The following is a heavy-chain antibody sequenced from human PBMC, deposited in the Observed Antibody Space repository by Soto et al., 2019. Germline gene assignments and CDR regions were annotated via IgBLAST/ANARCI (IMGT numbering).Heavy chain of an antibody. CDR2: IIGSGGRT. Sequence: GSLRISCAASGXTFSSYAMSWVRQAPGKGLELVSSIIGSGGRTYYAHSVKGTLTISRENSKNTLYLKMNSLRPEDPAVYYCAKSGSSYSFDYSAQGTLGTVSS. CDR1: GXTFSSYA. J-gene: IGHJ4*02. CDR3: AKSGSSYSFDY. D-gene: IGHD2-15*01. V-gene: IGHV3-23*01.